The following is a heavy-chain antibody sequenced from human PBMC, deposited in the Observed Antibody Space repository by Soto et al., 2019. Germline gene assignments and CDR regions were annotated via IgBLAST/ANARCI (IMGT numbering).Heavy chain of an antibody. Sequence: GGSLRLSCVASGFTFSSYGMNWVRQAPGKGLEWVTLISYDATNKFYADSVKGRFTVSRDNTKNTLYLQMNSLRAEDTAVYYCVKDLRTYCTGGYCVIVDYSGQGTMVTVSS. CDR2: ISYDATNK. V-gene: IGHV3-30*18. D-gene: IGHD2-8*02. J-gene: IGHJ4*02. CDR1: GFTFSSYG. CDR3: VKDLRTYCTGGYCVIVDY.